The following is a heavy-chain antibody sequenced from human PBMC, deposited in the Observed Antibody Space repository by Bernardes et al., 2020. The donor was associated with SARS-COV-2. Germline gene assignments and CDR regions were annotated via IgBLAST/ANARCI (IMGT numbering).Heavy chain of an antibody. V-gene: IGHV3-7*01. CDR3: ARDAEQQLVDYFDC. Sequence: GGSLRLSCAASGFSFKSYWMNWVRQAPGKGLEWVANIKQDGSEESYADSVKGRFTISRDNAKSSLYLQMNSLRAEDTAVYYCARDAEQQLVDYFDCWGQGTLVTVSS. CDR1: GFSFKSYW. J-gene: IGHJ4*02. D-gene: IGHD6-13*01. CDR2: IKQDGSEE.